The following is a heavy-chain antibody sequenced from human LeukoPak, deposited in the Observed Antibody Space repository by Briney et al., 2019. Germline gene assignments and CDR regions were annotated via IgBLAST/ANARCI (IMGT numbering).Heavy chain of an antibody. V-gene: IGHV3-21*01. D-gene: IGHD4-11*01. CDR1: GFAFSSYS. CDR2: ISSSSSYI. J-gene: IGHJ4*02. CDR3: ARARGYSNYFSFDY. Sequence: GGSLRPSCAASGFAFSSYSMSWVRQAPGKGLECVSSISSSSSYIYYADSVKGRFTISRDNAKNSLYLQMNSLRAEDTAVYYCARARGYSNYFSFDYWGQGTLVTVSS.